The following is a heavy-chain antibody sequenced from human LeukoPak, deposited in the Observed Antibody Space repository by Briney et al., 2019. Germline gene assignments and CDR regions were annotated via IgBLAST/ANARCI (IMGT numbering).Heavy chain of an antibody. J-gene: IGHJ4*02. CDR1: GYSFTSYG. D-gene: IGHD6-13*01. CDR3: ARGRAAADDFDY. Sequence: ASVKVSCKAFGYSFTSYGINWVRQAPGQGLEWMGSISTYSGNIKYGQKFQGRVTMTRDTSTGTAYMQLRSLTSDDTAMYYCARGRAAADDFDYWGQGTLVTVSS. CDR2: ISTYSGNI. V-gene: IGHV1-18*04.